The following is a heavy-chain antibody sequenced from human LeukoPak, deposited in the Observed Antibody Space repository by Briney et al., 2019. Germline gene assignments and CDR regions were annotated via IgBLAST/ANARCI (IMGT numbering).Heavy chain of an antibody. D-gene: IGHD2-21*02. J-gene: IGHJ4*02. V-gene: IGHV4-59*01. CDR3: ARAAYCGGDCYSAYDY. CDR2: IYYSGST. CDR1: GGSISSYY. Sequence: PSETLSLTCTVSGGSISSYYWSWIRQPPGKGLEWIGFIYYSGSTNSNPSLKSRVTISVVTSKNQFSLKLSSVTAADTAVYYCARAAYCGGDCYSAYDYWGQGTLVTVSS.